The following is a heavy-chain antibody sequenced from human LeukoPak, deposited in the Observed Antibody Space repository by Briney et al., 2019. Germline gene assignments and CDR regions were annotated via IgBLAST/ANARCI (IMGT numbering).Heavy chain of an antibody. CDR2: IFYSGST. Sequence: PSETLSLTCTVSGGSISSSSYYWGWIRQPPGKGLEWIGCIFYSGSTYYNPSLKSRVTISVDTSKNQFSLKLSSMTAADTAVYCCARDDSSGWYQGGPFDYWGQGTLVTVSS. CDR3: ARDDSSGWYQGGPFDY. J-gene: IGHJ4*02. V-gene: IGHV4-39*07. D-gene: IGHD6-19*01. CDR1: GGSISSSSYY.